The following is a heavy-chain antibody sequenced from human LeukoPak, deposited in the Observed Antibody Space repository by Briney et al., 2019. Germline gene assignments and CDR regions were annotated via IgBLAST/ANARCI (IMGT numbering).Heavy chain of an antibody. CDR3: AQGHSISYYYYMDV. J-gene: IGHJ6*03. CDR2: VGGSGTST. V-gene: IGHV3-23*01. Sequence: GGSLRLSCAASGFTFRSYVMTWVRQAPGKGLEWVSAVGGSGTSTYYADSVKGRFTISRDNSKNTLYLQMNSLRAEDTAVYYCAQGHSISYYYYMDVWGKGTTVAVSS. CDR1: GFTFRSYV. D-gene: IGHD3-3*02.